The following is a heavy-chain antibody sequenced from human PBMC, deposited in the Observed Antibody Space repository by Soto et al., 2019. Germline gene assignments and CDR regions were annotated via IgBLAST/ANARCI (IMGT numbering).Heavy chain of an antibody. CDR2: INPNSGGT. CDR1: GYTFTGYY. CDR3: ATSFGVVRNYGMDV. Sequence: QVQLVQSGAEVKKPGASVKVSCKASGYTFTGYYMHWVRQAPGQGLEWMGWINPNSGGTNYAQKFQGWVTMTRDTSISTAYMELSWLRSDDTAVYYCATSFGVVRNYGMDVWGQGTTVTVSS. D-gene: IGHD3-3*01. V-gene: IGHV1-2*04. J-gene: IGHJ6*02.